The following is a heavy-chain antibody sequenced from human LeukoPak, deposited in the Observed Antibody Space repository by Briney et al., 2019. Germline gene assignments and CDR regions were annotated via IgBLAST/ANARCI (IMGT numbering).Heavy chain of an antibody. CDR3: ARPNRYYYDSSGYWKY. J-gene: IGHJ4*02. CDR1: GYTFTSYG. CDR2: ISAYNGNT. Sequence: ASVKVSCKASGYTFTSYGISWVRQAPGQGLEWMGWISAYNGNTNYAQKLQGRVTMTTDTSTSTAYMELRSLRSDDTAVYYCARPNRYYYDSSGYWKYWGQGTLVTVSS. V-gene: IGHV1-18*01. D-gene: IGHD3-22*01.